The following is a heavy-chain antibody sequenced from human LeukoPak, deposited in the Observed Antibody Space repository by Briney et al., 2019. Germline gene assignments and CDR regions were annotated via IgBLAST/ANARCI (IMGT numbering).Heavy chain of an antibody. D-gene: IGHD2-15*01. Sequence: GGSLRLSCAASGFTFSSYAMSWVRQAPGKGLEWVSAISGSGGSTYHADSVKGRFTISRDNSKNTLSLQMNSLRAEDTAVYYCAKAIGYCSGDSCRDDAFDIWGQGTLVTVSS. J-gene: IGHJ3*02. CDR2: ISGSGGST. V-gene: IGHV3-23*01. CDR3: AKAIGYCSGDSCRDDAFDI. CDR1: GFTFSSYA.